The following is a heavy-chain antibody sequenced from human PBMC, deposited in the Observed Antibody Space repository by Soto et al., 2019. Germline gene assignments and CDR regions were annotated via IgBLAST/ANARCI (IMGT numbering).Heavy chain of an antibody. D-gene: IGHD3-3*01. CDR1: GGSFSGYF. CDR2: INHSGVA. V-gene: IGHV4-34*01. Sequence: SETLSLTCAVYGGSFSGYFWSRIRQPPGKGLEWIGEINHSGVANYNPSLKSRVTISVDTSKNQFSLKLTSMTAADTAIYYCERGPYYNFRNGNYYYYYAMDVWGQGTTVTVSS. CDR3: ERGPYYNFRNGNYYYYYAMDV. J-gene: IGHJ6*02.